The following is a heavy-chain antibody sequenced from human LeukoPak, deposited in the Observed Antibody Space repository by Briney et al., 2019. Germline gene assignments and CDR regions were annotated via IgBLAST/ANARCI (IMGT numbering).Heavy chain of an antibody. CDR1: GFTVSSNY. D-gene: IGHD7-27*01. CDR2: IYSGGST. J-gene: IGHJ3*02. V-gene: IGHV3-53*01. CDR3: ARPATGDQAFDI. Sequence: HPGGSLRLSCAASGFTVSSNYMSWVRQAPGKGLEWVSVIYSGGSTYYADSVKGRFTISRDNSKNTLYLQMNSLRAEDTAVYYCARPATGDQAFDIWGQGTMVTVSS.